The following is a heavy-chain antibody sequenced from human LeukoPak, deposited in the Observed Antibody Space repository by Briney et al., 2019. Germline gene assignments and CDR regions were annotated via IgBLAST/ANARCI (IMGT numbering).Heavy chain of an antibody. D-gene: IGHD1-1*01. Sequence: GGSLRLSCAASGFTFSSFAMTWVRQAPGKGLEWVSGFDGNGPNTYYADSVKGRWTISRDNSRNTQNLEMNSLKPEDTAMYYCAKPRTTGLGWAQFDYWGQGSLVTVSS. V-gene: IGHV3-23*01. CDR1: GFTFSSFA. CDR3: AKPRTTGLGWAQFDY. CDR2: FDGNGPNT. J-gene: IGHJ4*02.